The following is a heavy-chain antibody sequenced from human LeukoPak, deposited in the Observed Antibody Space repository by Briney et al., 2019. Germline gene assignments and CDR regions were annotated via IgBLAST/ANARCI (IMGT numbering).Heavy chain of an antibody. D-gene: IGHD4-23*01. J-gene: IGHJ4*02. CDR3: ARVLGGRDYFDY. V-gene: IGHV4-34*01. Sequence: PSETLSLTCAVYGGSFSGYYWSWIRQPPGKGLEWIGEINHSGSTTYNPSLNSRVTISLDTSKTQFSLRLGSVTASDTAVYFCARVLGGRDYFDYWGQGALVIVSS. CDR1: GGSFSGYY. CDR2: INHSGST.